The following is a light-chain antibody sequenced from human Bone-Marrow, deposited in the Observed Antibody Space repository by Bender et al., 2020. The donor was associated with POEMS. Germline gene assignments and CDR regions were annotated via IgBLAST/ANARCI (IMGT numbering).Light chain of an antibody. V-gene: IGLV3-21*02. CDR3: QVWDRSTGAVV. CDR2: DDQ. J-gene: IGLJ3*02. Sequence: SYELTQPPSVSVSPGQTARITCSGDALPKKYPYWYQQKPGQAPLVVVFDDQERPTGIPDRFSGSNSGNTATLSINRVEAGDEADYYCQVWDRSTGAVVFGGGTRLTVL. CDR1: ALPKKY.